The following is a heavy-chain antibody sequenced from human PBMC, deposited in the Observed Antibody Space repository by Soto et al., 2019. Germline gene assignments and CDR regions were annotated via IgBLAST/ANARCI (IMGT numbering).Heavy chain of an antibody. J-gene: IGHJ5*02. CDR3: ARQLPVGATSWFDP. CDR1: GGSINSDDSF. D-gene: IGHD1-26*01. Sequence: SETLSLTCSVSGGSINSDDSFWGWVRQSPGKGLEWIGSLYYSGGTFYNPSLKSRVTISLDTSKNQFSLRLTSVTAADTAIYYCARQLPVGATSWFDPWGQGTLVTVSS. CDR2: LYYSGGT. V-gene: IGHV4-39*01.